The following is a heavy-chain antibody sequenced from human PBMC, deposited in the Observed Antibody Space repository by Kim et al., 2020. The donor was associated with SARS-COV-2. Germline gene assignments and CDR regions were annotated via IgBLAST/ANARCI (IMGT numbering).Heavy chain of an antibody. CDR3: AAAGTRSWFDP. CDR2: N. V-gene: IGHV6-1*01. J-gene: IGHJ5*02. Sequence: NDYAVSVKSRITINPDTSKNQFSLQLNSVTPEDTAVYYCAAAGTRSWFDPWGQGTLVTVSS. D-gene: IGHD6-13*01.